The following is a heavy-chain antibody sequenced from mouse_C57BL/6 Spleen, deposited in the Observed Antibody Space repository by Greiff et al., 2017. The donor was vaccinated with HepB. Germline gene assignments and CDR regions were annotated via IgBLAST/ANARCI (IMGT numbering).Heavy chain of an antibody. J-gene: IGHJ4*01. CDR1: GFTFSDYY. CDR2: ISNGGGST. Sequence: DVKLVESGGGLVQPGGSLKLSCAASGFTFSDYYMYWVRQTPEKRLEWVAYISNGGGSTYYPDTVKGRFTISRDNAKNTLYLQMSRLKSEDTAMYYCARRLLQNYAMDYWGQGTSVTVSS. V-gene: IGHV5-12*01. CDR3: ARRLLQNYAMDY. D-gene: IGHD2-3*01.